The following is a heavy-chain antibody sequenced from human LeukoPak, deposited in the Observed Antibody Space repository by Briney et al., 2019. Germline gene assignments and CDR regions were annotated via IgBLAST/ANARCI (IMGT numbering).Heavy chain of an antibody. CDR3: ARHPRITMVRGDTVSFDY. J-gene: IGHJ4*02. CDR2: INHSGST. D-gene: IGHD3-10*01. V-gene: IGHV4-39*01. CDR1: GGSISSSSYY. Sequence: SETLSLTCTVSGGSISSSSYYWGWIRQPPGKGLEWIGEINHSGSTNYNPSLKSRVTISVDTSKNQFSLKLSSVTAADTAVYYCARHPRITMVRGDTVSFDYWGQGTLVTVSS.